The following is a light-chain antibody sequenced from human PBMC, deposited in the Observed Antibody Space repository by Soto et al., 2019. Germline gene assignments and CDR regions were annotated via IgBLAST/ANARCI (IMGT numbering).Light chain of an antibody. CDR1: QSVSSY. J-gene: IGKJ3*01. CDR2: EAS. CDR3: QQWSRWPRET. Sequence: EVVLTQSPVTLSLSPGERATLSCRASQSVSSYLAWYQKKPGQAPRLVIYEASKRATGIPARFSGSGSGTDFTLTIINLEPEDFAVYFCQQWSRWPRETFGPGTTVDIK. V-gene: IGKV3-11*01.